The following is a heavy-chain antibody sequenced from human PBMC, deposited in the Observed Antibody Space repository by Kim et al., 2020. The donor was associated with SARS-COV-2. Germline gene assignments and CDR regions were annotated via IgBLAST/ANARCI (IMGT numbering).Heavy chain of an antibody. CDR3: ARYSGSYYDYYYGMDV. J-gene: IGHJ6*02. V-gene: IGHV4-59*01. D-gene: IGHD1-26*01. Sequence: SLKSRVTISVDTSKNQFSLKLSSVTAADTAVYYCARYSGSYYDYYYGMDVWGQGTTVTVSS.